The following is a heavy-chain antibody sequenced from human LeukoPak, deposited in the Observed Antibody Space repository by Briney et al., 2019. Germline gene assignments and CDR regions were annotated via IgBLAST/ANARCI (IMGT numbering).Heavy chain of an antibody. Sequence: GKSLSLSCAASGLTFSRSAMHWVRQAPGKGLEWVAVISYDARNNYYADSVKGRFTISRDNSKSTLYLQMNSLRPEDTAVYYCAREIVATIGFDYWGQGTLVTVSS. CDR1: GLTFSRSA. CDR2: ISYDARNN. J-gene: IGHJ4*02. V-gene: IGHV3-30*04. D-gene: IGHD5-12*01. CDR3: AREIVATIGFDY.